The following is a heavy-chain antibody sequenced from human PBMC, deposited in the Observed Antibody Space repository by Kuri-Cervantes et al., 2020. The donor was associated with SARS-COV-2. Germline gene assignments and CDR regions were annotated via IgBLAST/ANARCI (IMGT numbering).Heavy chain of an antibody. V-gene: IGHV1-69*13. CDR2: ISAFFGTP. J-gene: IGHJ4*02. D-gene: IGHD2-2*01. CDR1: GYTFTSYG. Sequence: SVKVSCKASGYTFTSYGISWVRQAPGQGLEWMGWISAFFGTPNYAQKFEGRVTITADESTSTAYMELSSLRSEDTAVYYCATARDIVVVPAASLEIWGQGTLVTVSS. CDR3: ATARDIVVVPAASLEI.